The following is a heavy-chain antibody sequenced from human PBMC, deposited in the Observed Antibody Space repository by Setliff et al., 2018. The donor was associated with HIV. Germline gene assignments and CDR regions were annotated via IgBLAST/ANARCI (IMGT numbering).Heavy chain of an antibody. CDR3: AKGDSNYYYMDV. V-gene: IGHV3-33*06. J-gene: IGHJ6*03. CDR1: GFTFSSYG. CDR2: IWYDGSNK. D-gene: IGHD4-4*01. Sequence: HPGGSLRLSCAASGFTFSSYGMHWVRQAPGKGLEWVAVIWYDGSNKYYADSVKGRFTISRDNSKNTLYLQMNSLRAEDTAVYYCAKGDSNYYYMDVWGKGTTVTVSS.